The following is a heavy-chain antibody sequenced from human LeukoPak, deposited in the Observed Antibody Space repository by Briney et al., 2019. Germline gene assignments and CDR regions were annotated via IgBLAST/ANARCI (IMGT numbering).Heavy chain of an antibody. CDR3: AKEREYYDSSGYSGFDY. Sequence: GGSLRLSCAASGFTFSSYAMNWVRQAPGKGLEWVSSISGSGGRTYYADSVKGRFTISRDNSKNTLFLQMNSQRAEDTAVYYCAKEREYYDSSGYSGFDYWGQGTLVTVSS. D-gene: IGHD3-22*01. CDR1: GFTFSSYA. CDR2: ISGSGGRT. V-gene: IGHV3-23*01. J-gene: IGHJ4*02.